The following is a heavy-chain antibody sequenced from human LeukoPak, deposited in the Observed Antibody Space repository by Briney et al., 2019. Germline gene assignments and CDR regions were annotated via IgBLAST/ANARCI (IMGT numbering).Heavy chain of an antibody. V-gene: IGHV1-18*04. CDR1: GFTFSDHY. CDR3: ARDIGVSRFDP. J-gene: IGHJ5*02. Sequence: VASVTVSCKPSGFTFSDHYMHWLRQAPGQGLEWMGWISANSGNTDYAQKFQGRVTLTTDTSTSIADMELRSLTSDDTAVYYCARDIGVSRFDPWGQGTLVTVSS. D-gene: IGHD3-22*01. CDR2: ISANSGNT.